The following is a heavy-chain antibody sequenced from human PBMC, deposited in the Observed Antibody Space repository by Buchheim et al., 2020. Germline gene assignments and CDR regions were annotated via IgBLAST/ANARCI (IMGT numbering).Heavy chain of an antibody. Sequence: QVQLVQSGAEVKKPGSSVKVSCKASGGTFSSYAISWVRQAPGQGLEWMGGIMPIFGTANYAQKFQGRVTITADESTSTAYLELSSLRSEDTAVYYCARGCITMVQGVIMLGTENNYGMDVWGQGTT. D-gene: IGHD3-10*01. CDR3: ARGCITMVQGVIMLGTENNYGMDV. CDR1: GGTFSSYA. J-gene: IGHJ6*02. CDR2: IMPIFGTA. V-gene: IGHV1-69*01.